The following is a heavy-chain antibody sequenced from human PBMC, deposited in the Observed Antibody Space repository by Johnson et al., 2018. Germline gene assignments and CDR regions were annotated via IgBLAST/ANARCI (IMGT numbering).Heavy chain of an antibody. CDR1: GFTFSTYG. J-gene: IGHJ3*02. Sequence: QVQLVQSGGGVVQPGTSLRLSCAASGFTFSTYGMHWVRQAPGKGLEWVAVIWSDGSNKNYADSVKGRFTISRDNPKNTLDLQMDSLGAEETAGYYCARDGYIGNTDGCDIWGQGTMVTGSS. D-gene: IGHD4-23*01. CDR3: ARDGYIGNTDGCDI. V-gene: IGHV3-33*01. CDR2: IWSDGSNK.